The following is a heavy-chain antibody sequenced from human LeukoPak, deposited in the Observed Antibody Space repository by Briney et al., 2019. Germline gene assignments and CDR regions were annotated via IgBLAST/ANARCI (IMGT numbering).Heavy chain of an antibody. CDR1: GFTFSSYW. Sequence: GGSLRLSCAASGFTFSSYWMSWVRQAPGKGLEWVANIKQDGSEKYYVDSVKGRFTTSRDNARNSLYLQMNSLRAEDTAVYYCARGVRYSSAWAFDYWGQGTLVTVSS. CDR2: IKQDGSEK. V-gene: IGHV3-7*01. CDR3: ARGVRYSSAWAFDY. J-gene: IGHJ4*02. D-gene: IGHD6-19*01.